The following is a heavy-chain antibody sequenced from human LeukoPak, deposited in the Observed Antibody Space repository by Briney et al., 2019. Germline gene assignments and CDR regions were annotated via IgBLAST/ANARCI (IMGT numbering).Heavy chain of an antibody. CDR2: INPNGWGT. J-gene: IGHJ4*02. Sequence: GASVNVSCKASLYTFTGYFIHWVRQAPGQEREGMAWINPNGWGTKHAQKFQGRVALTRDSSSSTAYMELSGLASDDPALFSCAGGSVAPNYFDYLGQGAMVSDSS. V-gene: IGHV1-2*02. CDR3: AGGSVAPNYFDY. D-gene: IGHD2-15*01. CDR1: LYTFTGYF.